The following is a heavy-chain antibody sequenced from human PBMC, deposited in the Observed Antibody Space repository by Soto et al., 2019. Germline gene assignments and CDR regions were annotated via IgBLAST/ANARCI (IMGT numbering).Heavy chain of an antibody. J-gene: IGHJ5*02. D-gene: IGHD3-10*01. CDR3: ARASGLSIYNWFDP. Sequence: PSETLSLTXSVSNGSIDGFYWNWIRQSPEKGLEWIGQIYFSGSTIYSPSFKSRVTLSVDSSKSQVALRLTSVTAADTAVYFCARASGLSIYNWFDPWGQGILVTVSS. CDR1: NGSIDGFY. CDR2: IYFSGST. V-gene: IGHV4-59*01.